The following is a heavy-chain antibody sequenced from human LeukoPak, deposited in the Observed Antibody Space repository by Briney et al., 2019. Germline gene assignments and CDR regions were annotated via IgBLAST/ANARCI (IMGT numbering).Heavy chain of an antibody. V-gene: IGHV3-21*01. D-gene: IGHD2-15*01. CDR1: GFTFSTYN. J-gene: IGHJ6*02. CDR3: ARSLVVAATRDSYYGLDV. Sequence: GGSLRLSCAASGFTFSTYNMNWVRQAPGKGPEWVSSITSTSSYIYYADSVKGRFTISRDNANNSLYLQMNSLRAEDTAVYYCARSLVVAATRDSYYGLDVWGQGTTVTVSS. CDR2: ITSTSSYI.